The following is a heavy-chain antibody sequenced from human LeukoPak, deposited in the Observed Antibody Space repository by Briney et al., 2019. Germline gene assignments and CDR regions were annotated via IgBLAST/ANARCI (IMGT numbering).Heavy chain of an antibody. CDR2: ISHGSSRI. J-gene: IGHJ6*03. V-gene: IGHV3-48*01. D-gene: IGHD2-15*01. CDR1: GFTFSTYS. Sequence: PGGSLRLSCAASGFTFSTYSFNWDRQVPGRGLEWVAYISHGSSRIFYADSVEGRFTLSRDDAKNSLYLQMNNLRAEDTAVYYCARDEVVANADYYYYYMDVWGKGTTVTVSS. CDR3: ARDEVVANADYYYYYMDV.